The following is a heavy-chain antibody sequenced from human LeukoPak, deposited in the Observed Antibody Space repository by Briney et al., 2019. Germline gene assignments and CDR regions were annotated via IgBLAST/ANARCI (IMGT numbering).Heavy chain of an antibody. CDR3: AREGEMATIN. J-gene: IGHJ4*02. Sequence: SETLSLTCTVSGGSISSYYWSWIRQPPGKVLEWIGYINYSGSTNYNPSLKSRVTISVDTSKHQFSLKLSSVTAADTAVYYCAREGEMATINWGQGTLVTVSS. D-gene: IGHD5-24*01. CDR1: GGSISSYY. V-gene: IGHV4-59*01. CDR2: INYSGST.